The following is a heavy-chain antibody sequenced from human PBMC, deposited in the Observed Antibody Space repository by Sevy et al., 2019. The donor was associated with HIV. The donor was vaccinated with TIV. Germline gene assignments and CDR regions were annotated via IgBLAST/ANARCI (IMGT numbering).Heavy chain of an antibody. D-gene: IGHD3-16*01. J-gene: IGHJ4*02. CDR2: IIAYKGNT. CDR3: ARDRDYDYIWGTFPYRDY. Sequence: ASVKVSCKASGYTFTSYGISWVRQAPGQWLEWMGWIIAYKGNTNYAQKFQGRVTMTTDTSTFTAYMELRSLRYDDTAVYYCARDRDYDYIWGTFPYRDYWGQGTLVTVSS. V-gene: IGHV1-18*01. CDR1: GYTFTSYG.